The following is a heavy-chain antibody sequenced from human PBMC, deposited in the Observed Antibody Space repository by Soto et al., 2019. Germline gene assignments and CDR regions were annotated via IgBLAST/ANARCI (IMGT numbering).Heavy chain of an antibody. CDR1: GYTFTSYD. J-gene: IGHJ6*02. CDR3: ARWDIVVVPAEHIYYYYGIDV. V-gene: IGHV1-8*01. Sequence: ASVKVCCKASGYTFTSYDINWVRQATGQGLEWMGWMNPNSGNTGYAQKFQGRVTMTRNTSISTAYMELSSLRSEDTAVYYCARWDIVVVPAEHIYYYYGIDVWGHGTTVTVSS. CDR2: MNPNSGNT. D-gene: IGHD2-2*01.